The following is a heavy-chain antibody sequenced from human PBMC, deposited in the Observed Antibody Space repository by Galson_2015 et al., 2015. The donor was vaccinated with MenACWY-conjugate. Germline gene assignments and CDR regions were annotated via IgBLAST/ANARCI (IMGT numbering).Heavy chain of an antibody. J-gene: IGHJ6*02. Sequence: SLRLSCAASGFTFSSYGMHWVRQAPGKGLEWVTVIWSDGNSKYYADSVKGRFTISRDNAKNSLYLQMNSLRAEDTAVYYCARDRRFSSRGVVTSSRMDVWGQGTTVTVSS. CDR2: IWSDGNSK. D-gene: IGHD3-10*01. V-gene: IGHV3-33*01. CDR3: ARDRRFSSRGVVTSSRMDV. CDR1: GFTFSSYG.